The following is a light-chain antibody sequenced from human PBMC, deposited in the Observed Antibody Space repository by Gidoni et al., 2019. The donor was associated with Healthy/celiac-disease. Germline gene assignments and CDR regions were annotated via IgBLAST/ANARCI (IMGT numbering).Light chain of an antibody. V-gene: IGKV3-11*01. J-gene: IGKJ2*01. CDR2: DAS. CDR1: QSVSSY. CDR3: QQRSNWPPLYT. Sequence: EIVLTQSPATLSLSPGERATRSCRPSQSVSSYLAWYQQKPGQAPRLLIYDASNRATGIPARFSGSGSGTDFTLTISSLEPEDFAVYYCQQRSNWPPLYTFGQGTKLEIK.